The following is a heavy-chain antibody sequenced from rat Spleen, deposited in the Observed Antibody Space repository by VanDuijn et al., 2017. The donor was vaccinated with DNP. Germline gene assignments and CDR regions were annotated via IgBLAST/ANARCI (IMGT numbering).Heavy chain of an antibody. J-gene: IGHJ2*01. CDR3: ARGGRSYFDY. CDR1: GFTFNNYW. V-gene: IGHV5-31*01. D-gene: IGHD1-11*01. CDR2: ITTSGDST. Sequence: EVQLVESGGDLVQPGRFLKVSSVVSGFTFNNYWMTWIRQVPGKGLEWVASITTSGDSTSSPDSVKGRFTISRDNAKNTLYLQMNSLRSEDTATYYCARGGRSYFDYWGQGVMVTVSS.